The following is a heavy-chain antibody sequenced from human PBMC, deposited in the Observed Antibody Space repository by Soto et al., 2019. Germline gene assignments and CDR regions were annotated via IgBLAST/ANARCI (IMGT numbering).Heavy chain of an antibody. V-gene: IGHV4-39*07. CDR3: ARQASYYYYYYMDV. CDR2: IYYSGST. J-gene: IGHJ6*03. CDR1: GDSISSSKYY. Sequence: PSETLSLTCTVSGDSISSSKYYWGWIRQPPGKGLEWIGYIYYSGSTNYNPSLKSRVTISVDTSKNQFSLKLSSVTAADTAVYYCARQASYYYYYYMDVWGKGTTVTVSS.